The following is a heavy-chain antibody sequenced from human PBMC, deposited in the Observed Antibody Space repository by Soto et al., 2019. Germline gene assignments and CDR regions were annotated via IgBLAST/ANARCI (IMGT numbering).Heavy chain of an antibody. V-gene: IGHV6-1*01. J-gene: IGHJ4*02. D-gene: IGHD1-26*01. CDR1: GDTVSSDNAA. CDR2: TYYRSKWYN. CDR3: ARELSGSYLELDS. Sequence: SQTLSLTCAISGDTVSSDNAAWNWIRQSPSRGLEWLGRTYYRSKWYNDLADSMKGRLSFSADTTKNQISLHLNSVTPEDTAVYYCARELSGSYLELDSWGQGTQVTVSS.